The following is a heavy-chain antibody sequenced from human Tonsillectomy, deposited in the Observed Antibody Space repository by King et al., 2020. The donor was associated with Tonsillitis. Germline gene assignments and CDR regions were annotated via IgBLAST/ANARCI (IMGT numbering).Heavy chain of an antibody. CDR1: GYSFNFYW. V-gene: IGHV5-51*01. Sequence: QLVQSGAEVKKPGESMKISCKGSGYSFNFYWIGWVRQMPGKGLEWMGSIYPGVSDTTYSPSFQGKVTISVDKSISTAYLQWSSLTASDTAMYYCARRSSDLFDYWGQGTLVTVSS. CDR3: ARRSSDLFDY. J-gene: IGHJ4*02. CDR2: IYPGVSDT. D-gene: IGHD6-6*01.